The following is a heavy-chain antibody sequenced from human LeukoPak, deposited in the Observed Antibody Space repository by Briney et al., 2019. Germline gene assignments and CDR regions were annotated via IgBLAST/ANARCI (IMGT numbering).Heavy chain of an antibody. Sequence: ASVKVSCKASGYTLTSYDINWVRQATGQGLEWMGWMNPNSGNTGYAQKFQGRVTMTRNTSISTAYMELSSLRSEDTAVYYCARRYYYGSGSSPPNTKYNWFDPWGQGTLVTVSS. D-gene: IGHD3-10*01. J-gene: IGHJ5*02. V-gene: IGHV1-8*01. CDR1: GYTLTSYD. CDR3: ARRYYYGSGSSPPNTKYNWFDP. CDR2: MNPNSGNT.